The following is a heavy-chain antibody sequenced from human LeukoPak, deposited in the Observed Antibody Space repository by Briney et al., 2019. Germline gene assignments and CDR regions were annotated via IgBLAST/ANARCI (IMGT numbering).Heavy chain of an antibody. Sequence: PSETLSLTCTVSGGSISSSSYYWGWIRQPPGKGLEWIGSIYYSGSTYYNPSLKSRVTISVDTSKNQFSLKLSSVTAADTAVYYCARDPGSVTTKNYYYYYMDVWGKGTTVTVSS. CDR3: ARDPGSVTTKNYYYYYMDV. CDR2: IYYSGST. V-gene: IGHV4-39*07. CDR1: GGSISSSSYY. J-gene: IGHJ6*03. D-gene: IGHD4-17*01.